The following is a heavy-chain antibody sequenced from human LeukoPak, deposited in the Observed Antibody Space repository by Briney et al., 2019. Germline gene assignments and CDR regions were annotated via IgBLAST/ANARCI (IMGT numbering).Heavy chain of an antibody. CDR2: IIPILGIA. Sequence: ASVKVSCKASGGTFSSYAISWVRQAPGQGLEWMGRIIPILGIANYAQKFQGRVTITADKSTSTAYMELSSLRSEDTAVYYCAISVWDYDFWSANPYGHWFDPWGQGTLVTVSS. V-gene: IGHV1-69*04. D-gene: IGHD3-3*01. CDR1: GGTFSSYA. J-gene: IGHJ5*02. CDR3: AISVWDYDFWSANPYGHWFDP.